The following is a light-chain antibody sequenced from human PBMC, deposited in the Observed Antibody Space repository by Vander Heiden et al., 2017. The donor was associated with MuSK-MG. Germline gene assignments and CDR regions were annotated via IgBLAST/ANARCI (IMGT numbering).Light chain of an antibody. CDR2: DVS. CDR1: SRAIGFSY. V-gene: IGLV2-14*01. Sequence: QSALTQPASVSGSPGQSLTISCTGTSRAIGFSYVSWYQQRPGKAPKLLIYDVSNRPSGISNRFSGSKSGNTASLTISGLQVEDEATYYCGSYTNTGYTLVLFGRGTTLTVL. J-gene: IGLJ2*01. CDR3: GSYTNTGYTLVL.